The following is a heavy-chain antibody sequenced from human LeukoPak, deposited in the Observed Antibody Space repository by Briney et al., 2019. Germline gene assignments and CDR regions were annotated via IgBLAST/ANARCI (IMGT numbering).Heavy chain of an antibody. CDR1: GYTFTSYG. J-gene: IGHJ3*02. Sequence: ASVKVSCKASGYTFTSYGISWVRQAPGQGLEWMGWISAYNGNTNYAQKLQDRVTMTTDTSTSTAYMELRSLRSDDTAVYYCARDPRIVVVVAATVAFDIWGQGTMVTVSS. V-gene: IGHV1-18*04. CDR2: ISAYNGNT. CDR3: ARDPRIVVVVAATVAFDI. D-gene: IGHD2-15*01.